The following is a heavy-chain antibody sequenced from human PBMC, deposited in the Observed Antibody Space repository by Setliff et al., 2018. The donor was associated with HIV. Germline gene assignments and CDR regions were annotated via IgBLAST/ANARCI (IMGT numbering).Heavy chain of an antibody. Sequence: PGESLKLSCAVSGFTFINSAMSWVRQAPGKGLEWVSSVATNGGSTYYAASVQGRFTISSDNSKNAVYLQMNSLRAEDTAVYYCVQGGLSSGWGSFWGQGTLVTVSS. CDR1: GFTFINSA. D-gene: IGHD6-25*01. V-gene: IGHV3-23*01. CDR2: VATNGGST. J-gene: IGHJ4*02. CDR3: VQGGLSSGWGSF.